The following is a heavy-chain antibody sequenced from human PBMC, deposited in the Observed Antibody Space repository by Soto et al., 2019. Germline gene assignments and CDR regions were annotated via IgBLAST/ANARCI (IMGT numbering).Heavy chain of an antibody. Sequence: ETLSLTCTVAGGSISSSSYYWGWIRQPRGKGLEWIGSIYYSGSTYYNPSLKSRVTISVDTSKNQFSLKLSSVTAADTAVYYCATTSDTYSYGRILDSWGQGTLVTVSS. J-gene: IGHJ4*02. V-gene: IGHV4-39*01. CDR1: GGSISSSSYY. CDR3: ATTSDTYSYGRILDS. CDR2: IYYSGST. D-gene: IGHD5-18*01.